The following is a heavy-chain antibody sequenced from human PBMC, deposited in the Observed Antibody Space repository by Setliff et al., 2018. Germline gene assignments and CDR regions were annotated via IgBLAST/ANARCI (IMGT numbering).Heavy chain of an antibody. CDR3: TTDPYDHVSSTATQLFDF. CDR2: IRGSGGTM. J-gene: IGHJ4*02. V-gene: IGHV3-11*01. Sequence: TFSDYYMSWVRQAPGKGLEWVSSIRGSGGTMNYADSVKGRFTISRDNSKNTLYLQMNSLKTEDTAVYFCTTDPYDHVSSTATQLFDFWGQGTLVTVS. CDR1: TFSDYY. D-gene: IGHD3-16*01.